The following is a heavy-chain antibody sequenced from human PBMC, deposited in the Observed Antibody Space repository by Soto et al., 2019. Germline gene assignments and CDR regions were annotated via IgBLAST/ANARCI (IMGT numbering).Heavy chain of an antibody. CDR3: ARVGYGVNSFDE. J-gene: IGHJ4*02. CDR1: GYTFTHYG. Sequence: QVQRVQSGAAVKKPGASVTVSCKASGYTFTHYGVSWVRQAPGLGLEWMGWISLHNGDTYYTESLRGRLTTTTDTSTDTGYLGLRNLRSEEAAVDYCARVGYGVNSFDEWGQGTLVIVSS. V-gene: IGHV1-18*01. CDR2: ISLHNGDT. D-gene: IGHD4-17*01.